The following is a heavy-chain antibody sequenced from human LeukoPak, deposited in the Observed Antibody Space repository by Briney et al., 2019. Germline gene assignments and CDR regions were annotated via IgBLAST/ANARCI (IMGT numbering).Heavy chain of an antibody. Sequence: PSETLSRTCAVYGGSFSGYYWSWIRQPPGKGLEWIGEINHSGSTNYNPSLKSRVTISVDTSKNQFSLKLSSVTAADTAVYYCARARQGYCSSTSCSSTFDYWGQGTLVTVSS. CDR1: GGSFSGYY. CDR3: ARARQGYCSSTSCSSTFDY. CDR2: INHSGST. J-gene: IGHJ4*02. V-gene: IGHV4-34*01. D-gene: IGHD2-2*01.